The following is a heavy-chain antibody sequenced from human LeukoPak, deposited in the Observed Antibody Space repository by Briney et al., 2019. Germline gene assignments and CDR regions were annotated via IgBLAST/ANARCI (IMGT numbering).Heavy chain of an antibody. V-gene: IGHV3-7*01. D-gene: IGHD2-2*01. CDR2: IKEEGSGK. CDR1: GFTFSSYW. Sequence: GGSLRLSCVASGFTFSSYWMSWVRQAPGKGLEWVANIKEEGSGKYYVDSVKSRFTISSDNAKNSLYLQMNSLRAEDTAVYYCARDLAAAASDWGQGTLVTVSS. CDR3: ARDLAAAASD. J-gene: IGHJ4*02.